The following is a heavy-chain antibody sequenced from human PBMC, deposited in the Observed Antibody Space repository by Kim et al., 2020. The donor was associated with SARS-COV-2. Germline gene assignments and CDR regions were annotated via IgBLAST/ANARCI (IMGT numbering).Heavy chain of an antibody. J-gene: IGHJ4*01. CDR2: IYYSGSA. CDR3: ARALIVYGSNLYYFDF. D-gene: IGHD2-21*01. V-gene: IGHV4-59*11. CDR1: GGSITGHY. Sequence: SETLSLTCTVSGGSITGHYWGWIRQPPGKGLEWIGYIYYSGSANYNPSLKSRVTMSVDTSKNQFSLKLSSVTAADTGVYYCARALIVYGSNLYYFDFWG.